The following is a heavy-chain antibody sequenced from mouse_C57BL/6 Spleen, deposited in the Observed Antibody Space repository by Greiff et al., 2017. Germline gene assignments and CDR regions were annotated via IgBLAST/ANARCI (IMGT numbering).Heavy chain of an antibody. CDR2: IHPNSGST. V-gene: IGHV1-64*01. J-gene: IGHJ2*01. D-gene: IGHD2-1*01. Sequence: QVQLQQPGAELVKPGASVKLSCKASGYTFTSYWMHWVKQRPGQGLEWIGMIHPNSGSTNYNEKFKSKATLTVDKSSSTAYMQLSNLTSEDSAVYYCARDYGNYYFDYWGQGTTLTVSS. CDR3: ARDYGNYYFDY. CDR1: GYTFTSYW.